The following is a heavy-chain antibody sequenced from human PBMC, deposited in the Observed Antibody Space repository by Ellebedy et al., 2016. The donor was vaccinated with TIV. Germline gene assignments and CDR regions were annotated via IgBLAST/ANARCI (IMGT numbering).Heavy chain of an antibody. J-gene: IGHJ6*02. CDR3: ARGVWDYDIINTGMDV. CDR1: GFSLSAYW. Sequence: GGSLRLXXAASGFSLSAYWMHWVRQVPGKGLVWVSRINSNDRTINYADSVKGQFTVSRDNVKNTLFLQIDSLRVEDTAVYHCARGVWDYDIINTGMDVWGPGTTVTVSS. CDR2: INSNDRTI. V-gene: IGHV3-74*01. D-gene: IGHD3-22*01.